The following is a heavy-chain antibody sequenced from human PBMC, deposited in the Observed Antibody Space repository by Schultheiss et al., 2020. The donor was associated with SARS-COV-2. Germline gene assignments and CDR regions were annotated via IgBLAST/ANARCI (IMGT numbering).Heavy chain of an antibody. Sequence: GGSLRLSCAASGFTFSSYWMHWVRQAPGKGLVWVSRINSDGSSTSYADSVKGRFTISRDNAKNTLYLQMNSLRAEDTAVYYCAKDVGTIFQNWFDTWGQGTLVTVSS. D-gene: IGHD3-9*01. CDR2: INSDGSST. J-gene: IGHJ5*02. CDR1: GFTFSSYW. V-gene: IGHV3-74*01. CDR3: AKDVGTIFQNWFDT.